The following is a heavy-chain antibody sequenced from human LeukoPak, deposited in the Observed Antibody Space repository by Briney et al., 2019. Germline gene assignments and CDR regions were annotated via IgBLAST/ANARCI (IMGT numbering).Heavy chain of an antibody. CDR2: IYYSGST. CDR1: GGSISSYY. CDR3: ARVDGRYYYGSGSYSLALDAFDI. J-gene: IGHJ3*02. D-gene: IGHD3-10*01. V-gene: IGHV4-59*01. Sequence: SETLSLTCTVSGGSISSYYWSWIRQPPGKGLEWIGYIYYSGSTNYNPSLKSRVTMSVDTSKNQFSLKLGSVTAADTAVYYCARVDGRYYYGSGSYSLALDAFDIWGQGTMATVSS.